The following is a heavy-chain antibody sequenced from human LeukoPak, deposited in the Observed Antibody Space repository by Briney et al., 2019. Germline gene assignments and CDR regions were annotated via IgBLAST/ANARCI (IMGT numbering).Heavy chain of an antibody. V-gene: IGHV1-2*06. Sequence: GASVKVSCKPSGYTFTVYYIHWVRQAPGQGLEWMGRINPNSGGTNYAQKFQGRVTMTRDTSISTAYMELGRLRSDDTAVYYCARFGGYSGYDFDSGGQGTLVTVSS. J-gene: IGHJ4*02. CDR3: ARFGGYSGYDFDS. D-gene: IGHD5-12*01. CDR1: GYTFTVYY. CDR2: INPNSGGT.